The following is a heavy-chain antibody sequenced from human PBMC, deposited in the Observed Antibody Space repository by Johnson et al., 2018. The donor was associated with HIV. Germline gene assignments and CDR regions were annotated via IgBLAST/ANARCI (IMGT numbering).Heavy chain of an antibody. CDR2: ISSSGSTI. D-gene: IGHD1-26*01. V-gene: IGHV3-11*04. CDR1: GFIFSDYY. Sequence: QVQLVESGGGVVQPGRSLRLSCAASGFIFSDYYMSWIRQAPGKGLEWVSYISSSGSTIYYADSVKGRFTISRDNAKNSLCLQMNSLRAEDTAVYYCARAGSSSAFDIWGQGTLVTVSS. CDR3: ARAGSSSAFDI. J-gene: IGHJ3*02.